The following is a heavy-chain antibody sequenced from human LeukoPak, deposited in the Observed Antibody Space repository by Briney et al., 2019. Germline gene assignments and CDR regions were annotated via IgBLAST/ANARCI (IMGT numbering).Heavy chain of an antibody. J-gene: IGHJ6*03. V-gene: IGHV3-11*04. CDR3: ARGVHDYGDYRIRYYYYYYMDV. D-gene: IGHD4-17*01. CDR2: ISSSGSTI. CDR1: GFTFSDYY. Sequence: GGSLRLSCAASGFTFSDYYMSWIRQAPGKGLEWVSYISSSGSTIYYADSVKGRFTISRDNAKNSLYLQMNSPRAEDTAVYYCARGVHDYGDYRIRYYYYYYMDVWGKGTTVTVSS.